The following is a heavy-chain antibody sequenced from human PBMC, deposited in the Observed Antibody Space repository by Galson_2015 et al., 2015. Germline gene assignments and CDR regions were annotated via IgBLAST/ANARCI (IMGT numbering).Heavy chain of an antibody. D-gene: IGHD3-10*01. CDR1: GGTFSSYA. Sequence: SVKVSCKASGGTFSSYAISWVRQATGQGLEWMGWMNPNSGNTGYAQKFQGRVTMTRNTSISTAYMELSSLRSEDTAVYYCARGVIGDYWGQGTLVTVSS. CDR3: ARGVIGDY. CDR2: MNPNSGNT. J-gene: IGHJ4*02. V-gene: IGHV1-8*02.